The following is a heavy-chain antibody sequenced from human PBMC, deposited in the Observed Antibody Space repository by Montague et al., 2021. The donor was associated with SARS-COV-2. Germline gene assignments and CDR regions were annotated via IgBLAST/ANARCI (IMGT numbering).Heavy chain of an antibody. CDR1: GYSITHAYY. CDR3: ARTSQYCTPTNCYSPNAMDV. CDR2: IWHGGST. J-gene: IGHJ6*02. Sequence: SETLSLTCTVSGYSITHAYYWGWIRQPPGKGLEWIGDIWHGGSTYYNPSLKSRVTISVDTSNNQFSLKLTSVTAADTAVYYCARTSQYCTPTNCYSPNAMDVWGLGTTVTVSS. V-gene: IGHV4-38-2*02. D-gene: IGHD2-8*01.